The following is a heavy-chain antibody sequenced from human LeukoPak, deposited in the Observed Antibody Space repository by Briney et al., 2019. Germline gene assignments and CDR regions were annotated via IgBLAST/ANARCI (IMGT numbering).Heavy chain of an antibody. V-gene: IGHV3-23*01. CDR3: AKLAGAGTVYYMDV. CDR1: GFTFSSYG. J-gene: IGHJ6*03. D-gene: IGHD6-19*01. CDR2: ISGSGGST. Sequence: GGSQRLSCAASGFTFSSYGMSWVRQAPGKGLEWVSAISGSGGSTYYADSVKGRFTISRDNSKNTLYLQMNSLRAEDTAVYYCAKLAGAGTVYYMDVWGKGTTVTISS.